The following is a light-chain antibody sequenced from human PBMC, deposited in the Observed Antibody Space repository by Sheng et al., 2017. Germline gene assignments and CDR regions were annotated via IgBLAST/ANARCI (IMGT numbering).Light chain of an antibody. CDR1: QDVGNF. Sequence: DIQMTQSPSSLSASVGDRVTITCQANQDVGNFLNWYQLKPGKAPNPLIYDVSNLETGVPSRFNGSGSGTHFTVTINSLEPEDFATYFCQQYYLLPFTFGPGTKV. CDR3: QQYYLLPFT. CDR2: DVS. J-gene: IGKJ3*01. V-gene: IGKV1-33*01.